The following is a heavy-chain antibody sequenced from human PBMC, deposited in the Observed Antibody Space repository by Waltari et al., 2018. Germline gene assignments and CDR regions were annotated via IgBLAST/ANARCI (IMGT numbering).Heavy chain of an antibody. J-gene: IGHJ4*02. CDR1: GFPFSTYS. Sequence: EVQLVASGGGLVKAGGSLGLPCAAFGFPFSTYSMNWVRQAPGKGLEWVSSISSSSLYMSYADSVKGRVTISRDNAKNSLYLQMNSLRVEDTAVYYCARSSTTVTTFGWGQGTLVTVSS. V-gene: IGHV3-21*01. CDR3: ARSSTTVTTFG. D-gene: IGHD4-17*01. CDR2: ISSSSLYM.